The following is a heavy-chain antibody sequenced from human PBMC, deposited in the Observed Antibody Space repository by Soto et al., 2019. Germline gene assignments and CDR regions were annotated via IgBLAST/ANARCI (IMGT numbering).Heavy chain of an antibody. V-gene: IGHV3-30*18. D-gene: IGHD3-10*01. CDR3: AKDPLGGGYYYGMDV. CDR1: GFTFSSYG. CDR2: ISYDGSNK. Sequence: GGSLRLSCAASGFTFSSYGMHWVRQAPGKGLEWVAVISYDGSNKYYADSVKGRFTISRDNSKNTLYLQMNSLRAEDTAVYYCAKDPLGGGYYYGMDVWGQGTTVTVS. J-gene: IGHJ6*02.